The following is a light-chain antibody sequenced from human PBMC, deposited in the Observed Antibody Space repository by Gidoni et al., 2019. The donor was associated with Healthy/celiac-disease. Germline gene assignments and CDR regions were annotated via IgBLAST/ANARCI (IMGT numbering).Light chain of an antibody. V-gene: IGKV3D-20*01. J-gene: IGKJ4*01. Sequence: EIVLTQSPATLSLSPGERATLSCVASQCVISSYLAWYKQKPGLAPMLLIYDASSRATGIPDRFSGSGSGTDFTLTISRLEPEDFAVYYCQQYGSSPLTFGGGTKVESK. CDR2: DAS. CDR1: QCVISSY. CDR3: QQYGSSPLT.